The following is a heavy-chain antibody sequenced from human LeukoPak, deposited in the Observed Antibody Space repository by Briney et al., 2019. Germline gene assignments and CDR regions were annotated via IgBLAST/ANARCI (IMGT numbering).Heavy chain of an antibody. CDR1: GGTFSSYA. D-gene: IGHD3-22*01. J-gene: IGHJ3*02. Sequence: SVKVSCKASGGTFSSYAISWVRQAPGQGLEWMGRIIPILGIANYAQKFQGRVTITADKSTSTAYMELSSLRSEDTAVYYCASYYYDSSGYSPETDAFDIWGQGTMVTVSS. CDR2: IIPILGIA. V-gene: IGHV1-69*04. CDR3: ASYYYDSSGYSPETDAFDI.